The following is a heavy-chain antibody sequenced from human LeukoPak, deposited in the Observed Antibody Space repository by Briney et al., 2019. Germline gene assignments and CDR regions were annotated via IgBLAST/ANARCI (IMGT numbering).Heavy chain of an antibody. CDR1: GYSISSGYY. D-gene: IGHD4-17*01. V-gene: IGHV4-38-2*02. J-gene: IGHJ4*02. Sequence: PSETLSLTCTVSGYSISSGYYWGWIRQPPGKGLEWIGSIYHSGGTYYNPSLKSRVTISVDTSKNQFSLKLNSVTAADTAVYYCARHELRSPLPYYFDYWGQGTLVTVSS. CDR3: ARHELRSPLPYYFDY. CDR2: IYHSGGT.